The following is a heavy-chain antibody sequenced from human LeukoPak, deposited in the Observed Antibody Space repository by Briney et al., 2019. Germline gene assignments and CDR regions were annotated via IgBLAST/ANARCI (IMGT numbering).Heavy chain of an antibody. D-gene: IGHD4-23*01. Sequence: GGSLRLSCAASGFTFSSYWMHWVRQAPGKGLVWVSRINSDGSSTSYADSVKGRFIISRDNAKNTLYLQMNSLRAEDTAVYYCARGGFYGGKVDYWGQGTLVTVSS. V-gene: IGHV3-74*01. J-gene: IGHJ4*02. CDR1: GFTFSSYW. CDR3: ARGGFYGGKVDY. CDR2: INSDGSST.